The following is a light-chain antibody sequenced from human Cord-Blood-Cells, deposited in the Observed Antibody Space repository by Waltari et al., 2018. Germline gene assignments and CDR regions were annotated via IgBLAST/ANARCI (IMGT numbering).Light chain of an antibody. CDR2: AAS. Sequence: DIPMTQSPSCLPASVGDRVTITCRASHSISSYLNWYQQKPGKAPRLLIYAASSLQSGVPSRFSGSGSGTDFTLTISCLQPEDFATYYCQQSYSTPYTFGQGTKLEIK. CDR3: QQSYSTPYT. V-gene: IGKV1-39*01. CDR1: HSISSY. J-gene: IGKJ2*01.